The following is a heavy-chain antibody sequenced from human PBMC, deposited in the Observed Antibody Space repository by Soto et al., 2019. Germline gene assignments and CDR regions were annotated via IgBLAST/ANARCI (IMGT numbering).Heavy chain of an antibody. Sequence: SETLSLTCTVSGGSISSYYWSWIRQPAGKGLEWIGRIYTSGSTNYNPSLKSRPAISVDTSKNQFSLKLSSVTAADTAVYYCARTVCSSASCYGYYYYGLDVWGQGTTVTVSS. D-gene: IGHD2-2*01. CDR1: GGSISSYY. V-gene: IGHV4-4*07. J-gene: IGHJ6*02. CDR2: IYTSGST. CDR3: ARTVCSSASCYGYYYYGLDV.